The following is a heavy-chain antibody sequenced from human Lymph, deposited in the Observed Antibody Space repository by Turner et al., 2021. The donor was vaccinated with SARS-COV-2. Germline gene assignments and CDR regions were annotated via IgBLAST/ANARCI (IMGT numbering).Heavy chain of an antibody. CDR1: GGTFSTYV. Sequence: QVQLVQSGAEVKKPGSSVKVSCKASGGTFSTYVISWVRQAPGQRLEWMGGIIPILGIANYAQKFQGRVTITADKSTSTAYMELSSLRSEDTAVYHCARRHSGNYDAFDIWGQGTMVTVSS. V-gene: IGHV1-69*10. CDR3: ARRHSGNYDAFDI. J-gene: IGHJ3*02. CDR2: IIPILGIA. D-gene: IGHD1-26*01.